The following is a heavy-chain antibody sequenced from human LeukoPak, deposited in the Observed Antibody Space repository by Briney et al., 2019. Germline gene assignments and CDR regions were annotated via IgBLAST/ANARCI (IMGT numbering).Heavy chain of an antibody. V-gene: IGHV5-51*01. J-gene: IGHJ6*02. CDR3: ARLDTAMVTAKYYYYGMDV. CDR1: GYSFTSYW. D-gene: IGHD5-18*01. Sequence: GESLKISCKGSGYSFTSYWIGWVRQMPGKGLEWMGIIYPGDSDTRYSPSFRGQVTISADKSISTAYLQWSSLKASDTAMYYCARLDTAMVTAKYYYYGMDVWGQGTTVTVSS. CDR2: IYPGDSDT.